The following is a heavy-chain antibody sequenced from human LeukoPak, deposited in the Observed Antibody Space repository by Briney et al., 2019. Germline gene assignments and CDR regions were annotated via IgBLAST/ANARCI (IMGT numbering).Heavy chain of an antibody. CDR1: DGSISSYY. D-gene: IGHD3-9*01. CDR3: AEDGIRDFDWLLYYYYMDV. Sequence: PSETLSITCTVSDGSISSYYWSWIRQPPRKGLEWIGDIYYSGSTNYNPSLKSRVTISVDTSKNQFPLKLSSVTAADTAFFFQAEDGIRDFDWLLYYYYMDVWGKGTTVTISS. V-gene: IGHV4-59*01. CDR2: IYYSGST. J-gene: IGHJ6*03.